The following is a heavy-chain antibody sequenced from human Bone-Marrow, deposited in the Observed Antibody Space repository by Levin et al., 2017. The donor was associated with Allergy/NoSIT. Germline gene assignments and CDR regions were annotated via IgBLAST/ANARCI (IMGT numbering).Heavy chain of an antibody. CDR1: GFTFDDYA. CDR3: AKDSTPMVRGVGLQH. Sequence: GGSLRLSCAASGFTFDDYAMHWVRQAPGKGLEWVSGISWNSGSIGYADSVKGRFTISRDNAKNSLYLQMNSLRAEDTALYYCAKDSTPMVRGVGLQHWGQGTLVTVSS. D-gene: IGHD3-10*01. CDR2: ISWNSGSI. V-gene: IGHV3-9*01. J-gene: IGHJ1*01.